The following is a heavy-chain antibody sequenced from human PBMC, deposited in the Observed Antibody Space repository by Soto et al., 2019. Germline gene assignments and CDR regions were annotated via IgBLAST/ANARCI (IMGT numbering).Heavy chain of an antibody. D-gene: IGHD1-1*01. J-gene: IGHJ3*02. CDR3: ARVERGTATTVVDAFDI. CDR2: ISYSGST. CDR1: GGSISSSRSY. V-gene: IGHV4-39*01. Sequence: SETLSLTCNVSGGSISSSRSYWAWIRQPPGKGLEWIANISYSGSTHYNPSLKSRVTISVDTSKNQFSLKMTSVTAADTALYYCARVERGTATTVVDAFDIWGPGTMVTVS.